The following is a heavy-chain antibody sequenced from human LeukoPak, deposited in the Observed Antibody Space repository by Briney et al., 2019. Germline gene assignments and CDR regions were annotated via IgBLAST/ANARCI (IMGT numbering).Heavy chain of an antibody. J-gene: IGHJ4*02. CDR1: GGSFSGYY. V-gene: IGHV4-34*01. Sequence: PSDTLSLTCAVYGGSFSGYYWRWIRQPPGKGLEWIGEINHSGSTNYNPSLKSRVTTSVDTSKNQFSLKLSSVTAADTAVYYCARAGIAAAGNDYWGQGTLVTVSS. CDR2: INHSGST. D-gene: IGHD6-13*01. CDR3: ARAGIAAAGNDY.